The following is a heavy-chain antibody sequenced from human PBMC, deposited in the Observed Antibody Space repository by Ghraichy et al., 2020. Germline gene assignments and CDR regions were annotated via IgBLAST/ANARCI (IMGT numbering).Heavy chain of an antibody. J-gene: IGHJ4*02. CDR3: ARQAMVRGGSPLDY. V-gene: IGHV3-23*01. D-gene: IGHD3-10*01. CDR1: GFSSYA. Sequence: GGSRRLSCAASGFSSYAMSWVRQAPGKGLEWVSAITGSAGSTYYADSVKGRFTISRDNSKNTLYLQMNSRRAEDTAIYYCARQAMVRGGSPLDYWGQGTLVTVSS. CDR2: ITGSAGST.